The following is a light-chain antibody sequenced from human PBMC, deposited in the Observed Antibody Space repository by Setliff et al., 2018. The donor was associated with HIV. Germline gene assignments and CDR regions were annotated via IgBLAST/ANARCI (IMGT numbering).Light chain of an antibody. CDR3: SSYTGRSTVI. J-gene: IGLJ2*01. CDR1: SSDVGGYNF. V-gene: IGLV2-14*01. Sequence: QSALTQPASMSGSPGQSITIPCTGSSSDVGGYNFVSWYQQYPGKAPKLMIPEVSDRPSGISDRFSGSKSGNTASLTISGLQPEDEAEYFCSSYTGRSTVIFGGGTKVTVL. CDR2: EVS.